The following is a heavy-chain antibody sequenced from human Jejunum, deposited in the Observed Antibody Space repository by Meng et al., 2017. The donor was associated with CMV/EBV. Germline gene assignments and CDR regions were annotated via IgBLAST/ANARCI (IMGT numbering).Heavy chain of an antibody. V-gene: IGHV3-21*01. Sequence: FSSYTINWVRQAPGKGLGWVSSISTTSTYIYYADSVKGRFTVSRDNAKNSLSLQMNSLRADDTAVYYCARITWGGYSGSYRGNFDYWGQGTLVTVSS. D-gene: IGHD1-26*01. CDR2: ISTTSTYI. CDR1: FSSYT. J-gene: IGHJ4*02. CDR3: ARITWGGYSGSYRGNFDY.